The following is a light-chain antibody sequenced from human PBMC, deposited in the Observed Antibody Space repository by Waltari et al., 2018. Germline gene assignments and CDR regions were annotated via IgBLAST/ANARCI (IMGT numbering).Light chain of an antibody. Sequence: DIQMTQSPSTLSASVWDRVTITSRASQTINNWLAWYQQKPGKAPQPLSQRASVLQSGVPSRFIGSGSGTDFTLTISSLQADDFATYYCQQYETYSPYTFGQGTKVDLK. CDR1: QTINNW. J-gene: IGKJ2*01. CDR3: QQYETYSPYT. V-gene: IGKV1-5*03. CDR2: RAS.